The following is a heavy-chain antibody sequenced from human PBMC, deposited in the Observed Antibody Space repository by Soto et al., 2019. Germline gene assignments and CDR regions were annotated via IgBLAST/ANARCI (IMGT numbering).Heavy chain of an antibody. D-gene: IGHD3-3*01. Sequence: SETLSLTCTVSGGSISSYYWSWIRQPPGKGLEWIGYIYYSGSTNYNPSLKSRVTISVDTSKNQFSLKLSSVTAAGTAVYYCARVVRFLFGPAGGFDPWGQGTLVTVSS. J-gene: IGHJ5*02. V-gene: IGHV4-59*01. CDR2: IYYSGST. CDR3: ARVVRFLFGPAGGFDP. CDR1: GGSISSYY.